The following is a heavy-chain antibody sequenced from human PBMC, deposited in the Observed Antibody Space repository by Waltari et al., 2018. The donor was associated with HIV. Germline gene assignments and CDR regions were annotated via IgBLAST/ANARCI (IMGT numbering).Heavy chain of an antibody. Sequence: EVQLVESGGGLVRPGGSLRLSCAASGFTVSSHHMGWVRQTPGKGLEYVAVMYSGGTTHYADSVKGRVTISRDSSKSALYLQMNTLRAEDTALYYCARVDRAGTTSGWDVFDIWGQGTMVTVSS. CDR1: GFTVSSHH. D-gene: IGHD1-1*01. J-gene: IGHJ3*02. CDR2: MYSGGTT. V-gene: IGHV3-66*01. CDR3: ARVDRAGTTSGWDVFDI.